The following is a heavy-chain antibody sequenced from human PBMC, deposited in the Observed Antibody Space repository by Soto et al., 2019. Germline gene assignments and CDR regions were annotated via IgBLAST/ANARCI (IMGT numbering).Heavy chain of an antibody. D-gene: IGHD3-10*01. V-gene: IGHV4-31*02. J-gene: IGHJ6*03. CDR1: GGSISSGGYY. CDR2: IYYSGST. CDR3: ASSRITMVRGVREPHMDV. Sequence: PSETLSLTCTVSGGSISSGGYYWSWIRQHPGKGLEWIGYIYYSGSTYYNKSLKSRVTISVDTSKNHFSLKLSSVNAADTALYYFASSRITMVRGVREPHMDVWGKGTTVTVSS.